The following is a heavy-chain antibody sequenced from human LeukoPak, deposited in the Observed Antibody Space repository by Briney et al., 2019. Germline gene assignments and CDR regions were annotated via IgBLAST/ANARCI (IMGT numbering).Heavy chain of an antibody. D-gene: IGHD3-22*01. Sequence: GWSLRLSYAASGLTFDEYAMSWVRQAPARGLEGVSGINWNGGIPGYVAPPKGRITISRDSAQNSLYLQMNSLRGEETVLYYCARAVTNHYDSSGYYPPLGYYYYYHMDVWGKGTTVTVSS. J-gene: IGHJ6*03. CDR3: ARAVTNHYDSSGYYPPLGYYYYYHMDV. CDR1: GLTFDEYA. V-gene: IGHV3-20*03. CDR2: INWNGGIP.